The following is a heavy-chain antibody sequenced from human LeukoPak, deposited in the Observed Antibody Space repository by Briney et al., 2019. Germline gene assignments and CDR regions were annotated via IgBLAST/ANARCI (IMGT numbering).Heavy chain of an antibody. V-gene: IGHV4-39*07. J-gene: IGHJ4*02. CDR1: GGSISSSSYY. CDR2: IYYSGST. D-gene: IGHD1-26*01. Sequence: SEALSLTCTVSGGSISSSSYYWGWIRQPPGKGLEWIGSIYYSGSTYYNPSLKSRVTISVDTSKNQFSLKLSSVTAADTAVYYCARALPTRSYLSGYYFDYWGQGTLVTVSS. CDR3: ARALPTRSYLSGYYFDY.